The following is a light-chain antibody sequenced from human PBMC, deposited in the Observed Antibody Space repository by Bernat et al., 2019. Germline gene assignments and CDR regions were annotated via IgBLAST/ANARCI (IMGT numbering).Light chain of an antibody. CDR2: LEGSGSY. CDR1: SGHSSYI. Sequence: QPVLTQSSSASASLGSSVKLTCTLSSGHSSYIIAWHQQQPGKAPRYLMKLEGSGSYNKGSGVPDRFSGSSSGADHYLTISNLQSEDEADYYCETWDSNTYWVFGGGTKLTVL. CDR3: ETWDSNTYWV. V-gene: IGLV4-60*03. J-gene: IGLJ3*02.